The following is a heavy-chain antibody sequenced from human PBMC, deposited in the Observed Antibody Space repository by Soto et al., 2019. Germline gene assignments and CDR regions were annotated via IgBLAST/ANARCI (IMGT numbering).Heavy chain of an antibody. J-gene: IGHJ4*02. CDR1: GFTFCSFG. D-gene: IGHD3-10*01. CDR3: AKRGVDTFGLSY. CDR2: INTDGSST. V-gene: IGHV3-74*01. Sequence: GGSLRLSCAVSGFTFCSFGMHWVRQAPGEGLVWVSRINTDGSSTSYADSVKGRFTISRDNAKNTLYLQMNSLRVEDTAMYYCAKRGVDTFGLSYWGQGTLVTVSS.